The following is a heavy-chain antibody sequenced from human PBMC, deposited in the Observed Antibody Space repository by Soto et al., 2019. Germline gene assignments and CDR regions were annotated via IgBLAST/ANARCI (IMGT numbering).Heavy chain of an antibody. V-gene: IGHV4-59*01. CDR3: ARGIAAAGTDAFDI. D-gene: IGHD6-13*01. Sequence: PSETLSLTCTVSGGSISSYYWSWIRQPPGKGLEWIGYIYYSGSTNSNPSLKSRVTISVDTSKNQFSLKLSSVTAAATAVYYCARGIAAAGTDAFDIWGQGTMVTVSS. CDR2: IYYSGST. CDR1: GGSISSYY. J-gene: IGHJ3*02.